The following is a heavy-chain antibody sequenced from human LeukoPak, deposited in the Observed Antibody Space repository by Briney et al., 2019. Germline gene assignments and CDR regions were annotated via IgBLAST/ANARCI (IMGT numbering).Heavy chain of an antibody. J-gene: IGHJ4*02. CDR3: ARESGYSGYDFPFDY. Sequence: QPGRSLRLSCATSGFTFSNFAIHWVRQAPGKGLEWVAAISYDGSNKYFADSVKGRFTISRDNSGNTLYLQMNSLRAEDTAVYYCARESGYSGYDFPFDYWGQGILVTVSS. D-gene: IGHD5-12*01. CDR1: GFTFSNFA. V-gene: IGHV3-30*04. CDR2: ISYDGSNK.